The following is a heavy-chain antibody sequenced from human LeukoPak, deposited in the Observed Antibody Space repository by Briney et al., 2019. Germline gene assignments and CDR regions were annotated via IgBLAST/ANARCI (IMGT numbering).Heavy chain of an antibody. CDR2: IYYSGST. Sequence: SETLSLTCTVSGGSISSYYWSWIRQPPGKGLEWIGYIYYSGSTNYNPSLKSRVTISVDTSKNQFSLKLSSVTAADTAVYYCARDLGPYDSSDAFDIWGQGTMVTVSS. V-gene: IGHV4-59*01. J-gene: IGHJ3*02. CDR3: ARDLGPYDSSDAFDI. CDR1: GGSISSYY. D-gene: IGHD3-22*01.